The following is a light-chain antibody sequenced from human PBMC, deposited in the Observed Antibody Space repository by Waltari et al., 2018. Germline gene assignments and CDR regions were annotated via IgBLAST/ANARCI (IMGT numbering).Light chain of an antibody. CDR1: QTINKY. CDR3: QQSFRTPLT. CDR2: AAT. J-gene: IGKJ4*01. Sequence: DIQMTQSPSSLSASVGDRVTITCRASQTINKYLNWYQQRPGSAPKLLIYAATSLQTGVPSMFSGSGSGTDFTLTISSLQPEDFGTYHCQQSFRTPLTFGGGTKVAIK. V-gene: IGKV1-39*01.